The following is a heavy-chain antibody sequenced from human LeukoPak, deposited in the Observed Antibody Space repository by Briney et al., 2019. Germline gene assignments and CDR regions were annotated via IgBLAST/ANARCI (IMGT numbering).Heavy chain of an antibody. V-gene: IGHV3-30-3*01. CDR1: GFTFSSYA. D-gene: IGHD2-2*01. Sequence: GGSLRLSCAASGFTFSSYAMHWVRQAPGKGLEWVAVISYDGSNKYYADSVKGRFTISRDNSKNTLYLQMNSLRAEDTAVYYCARASYCSSTSCYRFGESYYEYYFDYWGQGTLVTVSS. J-gene: IGHJ4*02. CDR3: ARASYCSSTSCYRFGESYYEYYFDY. CDR2: ISYDGSNK.